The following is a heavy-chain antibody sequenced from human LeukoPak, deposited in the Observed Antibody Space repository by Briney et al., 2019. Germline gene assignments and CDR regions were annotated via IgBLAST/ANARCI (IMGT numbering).Heavy chain of an antibody. CDR3: AKDQNYESSGYYGGFDY. V-gene: IGHV3-23*01. D-gene: IGHD3-22*01. CDR2: ISGSGGGT. Sequence: GGSLRLSCAASGFTFSSYAMSWVRQAPGKGLEWVSAISGSGGGTYYADSVKGRFTISRDNSKNTLNLQMNGLRAEDTALYYCAKDQNYESSGYYGGFDYWGQGTLVTVSS. CDR1: GFTFSSYA. J-gene: IGHJ4*02.